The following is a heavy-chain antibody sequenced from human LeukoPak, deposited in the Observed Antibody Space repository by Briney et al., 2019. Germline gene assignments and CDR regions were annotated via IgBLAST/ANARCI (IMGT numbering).Heavy chain of an antibody. CDR3: ARAYASGLDY. V-gene: IGHV3-74*01. D-gene: IGHD2-2*01. CDR1: GFTFSSYW. CDR2: IKSDGSST. Sequence: GGSLRLPCVASGFTFSSYWMYWVRQAPGKGLGWVSRIKSDGSSTTYADSVKGRFTISRDNAKNTLYLQMNSLTAEDTAVYYCARAYASGLDYCGQGTLVTVSS. J-gene: IGHJ4*02.